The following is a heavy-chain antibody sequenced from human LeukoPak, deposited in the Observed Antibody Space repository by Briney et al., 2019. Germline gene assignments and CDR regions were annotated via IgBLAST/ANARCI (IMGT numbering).Heavy chain of an antibody. CDR1: GGSISSSSYY. CDR3: ARGVGDYYFDY. Sequence: SETLSLTCTVSGGSISSSSYYWGWIRQPPGKGLEWIGYIYYSGSTNYNPSLKSRVTISVDTSKNQFSLKLSSVTAADTAVYYCARGVGDYYFDYWGQGALVTVSS. V-gene: IGHV4-61*05. D-gene: IGHD4-17*01. J-gene: IGHJ4*02. CDR2: IYYSGST.